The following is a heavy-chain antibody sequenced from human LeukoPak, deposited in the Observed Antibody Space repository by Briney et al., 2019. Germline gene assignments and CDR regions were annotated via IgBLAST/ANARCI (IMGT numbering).Heavy chain of an antibody. Sequence: PGGSLRLSCAASGFTVSSNYMSWVRQAPGKGLEWVSVIYSGGSTYYADSVKGRFTISRDNSKNTLYLQMNSLRAEDTAVYYCARDRSSSWYYYYYMDVWGKGTTVTVSS. CDR1: GFTVSSNY. J-gene: IGHJ6*03. CDR2: IYSGGST. D-gene: IGHD6-13*01. CDR3: ARDRSSSWYYYYYMDV. V-gene: IGHV3-66*01.